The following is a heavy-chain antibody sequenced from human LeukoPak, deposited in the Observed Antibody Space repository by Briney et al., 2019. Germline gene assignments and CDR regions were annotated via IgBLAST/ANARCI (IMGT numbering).Heavy chain of an antibody. CDR2: ISGSGGNT. Sequence: AGGSLRLSCAASGFTFNNYAMSWVRQAPGKGLEWVSSISGSGGNTYYADSVKGRFTISRDNSKNTLYLQMNSLRAADTAVYYCAKDRRITMAGTVDYFDYWGQGTLVTVSS. CDR3: AKDRRITMAGTVDYFDY. J-gene: IGHJ4*02. D-gene: IGHD6-19*01. V-gene: IGHV3-23*01. CDR1: GFTFNNYA.